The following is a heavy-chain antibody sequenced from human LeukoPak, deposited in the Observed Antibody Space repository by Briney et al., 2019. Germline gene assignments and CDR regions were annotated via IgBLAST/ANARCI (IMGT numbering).Heavy chain of an antibody. D-gene: IGHD3-16*01. CDR1: GYTFTHQW. Sequence: GESLKVSCEASGYTFTHQWIGWVRQMPGTGLEWVGIIYPRDSDTIYSPSFQGHVTISADTSINTAYLEWRSLEASDTAMYYCARHSDVVGAIWGQGTQVTVSS. CDR2: IYPRDSDT. J-gene: IGHJ4*02. V-gene: IGHV5-51*01. CDR3: ARHSDVVGAI.